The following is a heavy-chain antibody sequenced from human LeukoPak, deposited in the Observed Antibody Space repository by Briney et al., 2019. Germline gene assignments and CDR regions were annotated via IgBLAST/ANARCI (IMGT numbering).Heavy chain of an antibody. D-gene: IGHD2-21*02. V-gene: IGHV4-59*08. CDR2: VYYTGST. J-gene: IGHJ3*02. CDR3: ARRVVVTPTSLDGFDI. Sequence: PSETLSLTCTVSAGSMTTYYWNWIRQPPGKGLEWIGYVYYTGSTIYDPSLNSRVTISLDTSKRQFSLNLNSVTAADTAVYYCARRVVVTPTSLDGFDIWSQGTMVTVSS. CDR1: AGSMTTYY.